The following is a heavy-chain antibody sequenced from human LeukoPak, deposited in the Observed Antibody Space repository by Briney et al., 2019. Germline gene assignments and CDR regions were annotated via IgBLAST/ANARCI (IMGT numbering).Heavy chain of an antibody. V-gene: IGHV4-30-4*01. CDR2: IYYSGST. CDR1: GGSISSGDYY. Sequence: NPSETLSLTCTVSGGSISSGDYYWSWIRQPPGKGLEWIGYIYYSGSTYYNPSLKSRVTISVDTSKNQFSLKLSSVTAADTAVYYCARRLTGDLGYYFDYWGQGTLVTVSS. D-gene: IGHD7-27*01. J-gene: IGHJ4*02. CDR3: ARRLTGDLGYYFDY.